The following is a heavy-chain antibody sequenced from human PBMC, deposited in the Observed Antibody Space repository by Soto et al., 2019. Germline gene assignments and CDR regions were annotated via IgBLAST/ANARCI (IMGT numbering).Heavy chain of an antibody. CDR3: GRDKIAVAGTYFDY. CDR1: GFNVSSNF. J-gene: IGHJ4*02. D-gene: IGHD6-19*01. CDR2: IYTGGST. V-gene: IGHV3-53*01. Sequence: GGSLRLSCAASGFNVSSNFMSWVRQAPGKGLEWVSVIYTGGSTYYRDSVKGRFTISRDNSKNTLYLQMNSLRAGDTAVYYCGRDKIAVAGTYFDYWGQGTLVTVSS.